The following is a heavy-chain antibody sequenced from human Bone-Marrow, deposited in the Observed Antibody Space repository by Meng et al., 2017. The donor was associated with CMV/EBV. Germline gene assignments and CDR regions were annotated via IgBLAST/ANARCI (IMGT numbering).Heavy chain of an antibody. D-gene: IGHD3/OR15-3a*01. V-gene: IGHV1-46*01. CDR2: INPSGGST. CDR3: ASDLAGLVITPHYYYGMDV. Sequence: ASVKVSCKASGYTFTSYYMHWVRQAPGQGLEWMGIINPSGGSTSYAQKFQGRVTMTRDTSTSTVYMELSSLRSEDTAVYYCASDLAGLVITPHYYYGMDVWGQGTTVTVSS. J-gene: IGHJ6*02. CDR1: GYTFTSYY.